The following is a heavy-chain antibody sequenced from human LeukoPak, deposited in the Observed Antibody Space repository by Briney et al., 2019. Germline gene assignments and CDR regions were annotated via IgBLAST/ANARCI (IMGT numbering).Heavy chain of an antibody. CDR2: ISSSSYI. J-gene: IGHJ4*02. CDR1: GFTFSSYS. CDR3: ASSYDYVWGSYRHNYFDY. Sequence: GGSLRLSCAASGFTFSSYSMNWVRQAPGKGLEWVSSISSSSYIYYADSVKGRFTISRDNAKNSLYLQMNSLRAEGTAVYYCASSYDYVWGSYRHNYFDYWGQGTLVTVSS. D-gene: IGHD3-16*02. V-gene: IGHV3-21*01.